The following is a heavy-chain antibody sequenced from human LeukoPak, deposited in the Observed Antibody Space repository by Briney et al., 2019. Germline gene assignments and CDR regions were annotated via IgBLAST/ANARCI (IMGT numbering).Heavy chain of an antibody. CDR1: GGSFSGYY. V-gene: IGHV4-34*01. CDR2: INHSGST. D-gene: IGHD3-10*01. Sequence: SETLSLTCAVFGGSFSGYYWTWIRQPPGKGLEWIGEINHSGSTTYNPSLKSRVTISVDTSKNQCSLKLSSVTAADTAVYYCAGYYYGSENYHNHPNFDYWGQGTLVTVAS. CDR3: AGYYYGSENYHNHPNFDY. J-gene: IGHJ4*02.